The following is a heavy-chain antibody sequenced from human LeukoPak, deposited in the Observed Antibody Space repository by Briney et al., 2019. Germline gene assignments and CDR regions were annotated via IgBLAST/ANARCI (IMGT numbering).Heavy chain of an antibody. CDR2: ILYSGTT. D-gene: IGHD7-27*01. Sequence: SETLSLTCTVSGASISSYYWSWIRQPPGKGLEWIGFILYSGTTSYNPSLKSRVTMSVDTSKNQFSLKLSSVTAVDTAVYYCVKKVAGVAWFDSWGQGTLVTVSS. V-gene: IGHV4-59*12. CDR3: VKKVAGVAWFDS. J-gene: IGHJ5*01. CDR1: GASISSYY.